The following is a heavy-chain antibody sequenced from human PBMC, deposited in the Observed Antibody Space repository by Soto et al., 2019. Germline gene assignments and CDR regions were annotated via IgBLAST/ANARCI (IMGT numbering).Heavy chain of an antibody. V-gene: IGHV1-24*01. CDR1: GYTLTELS. D-gene: IGHD2-15*01. J-gene: IGHJ6*02. CDR2: FDPEDGET. Sequence: ASVKVSCKVSGYTLTELSMHWVRQAPGKGLERMGGFDPEDGETIYAQKFQVRVTMTEDTSTDTAYMELSSLRSEDTAVYYCATDAWVAAKGYYYGMDVWGQGTTVTVSS. CDR3: ATDAWVAAKGYYYGMDV.